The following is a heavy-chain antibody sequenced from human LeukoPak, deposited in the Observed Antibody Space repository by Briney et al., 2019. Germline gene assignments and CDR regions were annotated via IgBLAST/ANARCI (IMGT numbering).Heavy chain of an antibody. Sequence: SETLSLTCTVSGGSISSSSYYWGWIRQPPGKGLEWIGSIYYSGSTYYNPSLKSRVTISLDTSKNQFSLKLSSVTAADTAIFYCAREGEVTMLRGVLNWFDPWGQGSLVTVSS. CDR1: GGSISSSSYY. J-gene: IGHJ5*02. CDR2: IYYSGST. D-gene: IGHD3-10*01. CDR3: AREGEVTMLRGVLNWFDP. V-gene: IGHV4-39*07.